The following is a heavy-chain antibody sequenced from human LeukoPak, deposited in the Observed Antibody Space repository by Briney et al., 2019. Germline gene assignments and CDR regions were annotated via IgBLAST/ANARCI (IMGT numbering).Heavy chain of an antibody. J-gene: IGHJ4*02. CDR3: ARGPDYSGYLDYADGDY. Sequence: GASVKVSCKASGYTFTSYGISWVRQAPGQGLEWMGWISAYNGNTNYAQKLQGRVTMTTDTSTSTAYMELSSLRSEDTAVYYCARGPDYSGYLDYADGDYWGQGTLVTVSS. V-gene: IGHV1-18*01. CDR1: GYTFTSYG. D-gene: IGHD5-12*01. CDR2: ISAYNGNT.